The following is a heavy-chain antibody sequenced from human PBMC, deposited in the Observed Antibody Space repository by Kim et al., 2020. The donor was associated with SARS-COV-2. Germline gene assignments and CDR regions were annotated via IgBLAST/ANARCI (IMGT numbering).Heavy chain of an antibody. J-gene: IGHJ4*02. CDR2: IIPIFGTA. CDR3: ARDRYSSILATDTHYFDY. V-gene: IGHV1-69*13. CDR1: GGTFSSYA. Sequence: SVKVSCKASGGTFSSYAISWVRQAPGQGLEWMGGIIPIFGTANYAQKFQGRVTITADESTSTAYMELSSLRSEDTAVYYCARDRYSSILATDTHYFDYWGQGTLVTVSS. D-gene: IGHD6-13*01.